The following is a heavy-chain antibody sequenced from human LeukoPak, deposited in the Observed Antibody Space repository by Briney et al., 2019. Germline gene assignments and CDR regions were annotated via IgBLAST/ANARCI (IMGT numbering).Heavy chain of an antibody. CDR2: IKLDGGEN. Sequence: GSLRLSCAASGFTFSTYWMNWVRQAPGKGLEWVASIKLDGGENYYVDSVKGRFTISRDNAKNSLSLQMNSLRAEDTAVYYCARRLGATDYWGQGTLVTVSS. J-gene: IGHJ4*02. CDR3: ARRLGATDY. V-gene: IGHV3-7*01. D-gene: IGHD1-26*01. CDR1: GFTFSTYW.